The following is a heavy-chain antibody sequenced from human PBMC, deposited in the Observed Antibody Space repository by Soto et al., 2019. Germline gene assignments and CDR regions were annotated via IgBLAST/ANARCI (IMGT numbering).Heavy chain of an antibody. CDR2: HHSDST. D-gene: IGHD3-16*01. CDR1: GGSMRGQH. J-gene: IGHJ4*02. Sequence: QVQLQESGPGLVKPSETLSLTCTVSGGSMRGQHWSWIRQPPGKGLEWIGHHSDSTNYNPSLKSRSTISTDTSKNQFSLQLSSVTAADKAVYYCATYAVGEGGRGYWGQGTLVTVSS. V-gene: IGHV4-4*09. CDR3: ATYAVGEGGRGY.